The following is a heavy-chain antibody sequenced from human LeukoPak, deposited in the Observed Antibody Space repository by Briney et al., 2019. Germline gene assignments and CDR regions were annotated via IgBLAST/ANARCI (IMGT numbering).Heavy chain of an antibody. D-gene: IGHD1-1*01. CDR1: GFTLSSYS. CDR2: IYYSGST. Sequence: GSLRLSCAASGFTLSSYSMNWVRQPPGKGLEWVGYIYYSGSTNYNPSLKSRVTISVDTSKNQFSLKLSSVTAADTAVYYCARDLDPWGQGTLVTVSS. J-gene: IGHJ5*02. V-gene: IGHV4-59*01. CDR3: ARDLDP.